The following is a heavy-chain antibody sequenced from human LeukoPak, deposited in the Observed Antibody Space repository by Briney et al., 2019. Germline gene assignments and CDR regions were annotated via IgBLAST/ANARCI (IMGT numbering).Heavy chain of an antibody. CDR3: ARTFDTSGYYYYYDN. CDR1: GGSISSNY. Sequence: SGTLSLTCTVSGGSISSNYWSWIRQPPGKGLEWIGYIHKNVGTNYNPSLKSRVTISLDTSKNQFSLKLSSVTAADTAVYYCARTFDTSGYYYYYDNWGQGTLVTVSS. J-gene: IGHJ4*02. V-gene: IGHV4-59*01. CDR2: IHKNVGT. D-gene: IGHD3-22*01.